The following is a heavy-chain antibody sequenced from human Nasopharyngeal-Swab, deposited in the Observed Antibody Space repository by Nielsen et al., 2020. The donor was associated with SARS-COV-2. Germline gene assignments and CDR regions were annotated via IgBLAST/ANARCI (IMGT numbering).Heavy chain of an antibody. D-gene: IGHD3-22*01. CDR2: IYYSGST. CDR3: ARSSITMIVVVTHFDY. CDR1: GGSISSGGYY. J-gene: IGHJ4*02. V-gene: IGHV4-31*03. Sequence: SETLSLTCTVSGGSISSGGYYWSWIRQHPGKGLEWIGYIYYSGSTYSNPSLKSRVTISVDTSKNQFSLKLSSVTAADTAVYYCARSSITMIVVVTHFDYWGQGTLVTVSS.